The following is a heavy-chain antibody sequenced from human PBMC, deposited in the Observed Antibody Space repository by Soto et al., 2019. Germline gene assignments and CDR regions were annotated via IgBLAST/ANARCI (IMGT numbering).Heavy chain of an antibody. J-gene: IGHJ6*02. CDR2: MNPNSGNT. D-gene: IGHD6-6*01. CDR1: GYTFTSYD. V-gene: IGHV1-8*01. CDR3: ARRIAAPPEAYYYYGMDV. Sequence: ASVKVSCKASGYTFTSYDINWVRQATGQGLEWMGWMNPNSGNTGYAQKFQGRVTMTRNTSISTAYMELSSLRSEDTAMYYCARRIAAPPEAYYYYGMDVWGQGTTVTVSS.